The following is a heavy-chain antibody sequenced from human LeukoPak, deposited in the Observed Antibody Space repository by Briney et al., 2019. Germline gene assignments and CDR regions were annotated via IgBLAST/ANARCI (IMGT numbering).Heavy chain of an antibody. V-gene: IGHV3-23*01. CDR2: ISDSGDIT. D-gene: IGHD1-26*01. Sequence: PGGSLRLFCAATGFTFSSYAMSWVRQAPGKGLEWVSGISDSGDITYYADSVKGRFTISRDNSKNTLYVQMKSLRVEDTAVYYCVKDRRGGSYYAATFDIWGQGTMVTVSS. CDR3: VKDRRGGSYYAATFDI. J-gene: IGHJ3*02. CDR1: GFTFSSYA.